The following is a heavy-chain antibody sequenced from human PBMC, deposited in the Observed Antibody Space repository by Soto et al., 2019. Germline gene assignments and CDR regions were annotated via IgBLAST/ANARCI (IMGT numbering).Heavy chain of an antibody. Sequence: XSVKVSCNPSGYTFAAYYVHWIRQAPGQGLEWMGWINPTSGGTVYAQNFQDRVTMTRDTSISTAYMELRRLNSDDTAVYYCARDPDYGDYWGYFFDSWGQGTPVTVSS. V-gene: IGHV1-2*02. CDR1: GYTFAAYY. J-gene: IGHJ4*02. CDR2: INPTSGGT. D-gene: IGHD4-17*01. CDR3: ARDPDYGDYWGYFFDS.